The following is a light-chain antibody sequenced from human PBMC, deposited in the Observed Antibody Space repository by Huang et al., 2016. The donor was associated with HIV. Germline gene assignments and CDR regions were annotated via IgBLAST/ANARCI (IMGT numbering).Light chain of an antibody. CDR1: QRISAN. J-gene: IGKJ2*01. CDR3: QQYNNWPLYT. Sequence: EIVMTQSPATLSVSPGERATLSCRASQRISANLAWYQQKPGQAPRLLIYGASTRATGSPARIRGSGSGTEFTLAISSLQAEDFAIYYCQQYNNWPLYTFGQGTKLEIK. V-gene: IGKV3-15*01. CDR2: GAS.